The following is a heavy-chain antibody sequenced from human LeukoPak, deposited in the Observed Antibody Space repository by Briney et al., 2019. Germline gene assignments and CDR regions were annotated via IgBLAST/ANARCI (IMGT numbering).Heavy chain of an antibody. CDR1: GGSISSGDYY. J-gene: IGHJ5*02. V-gene: IGHV4-30-4*08. D-gene: IGHD2-2*01. CDR3: ARENIVVIPSATAYNWFDP. Sequence: SQTLSLTCTVFGGSISSGDYYWSWIRQPPGKGLEWIGYIYYSGSTYYNPSLKSRVTISIDTSKNHFSLRLSSVAAADTAIYYCARENIVVIPSATAYNWFDPWGQGTLVTVSS. CDR2: IYYSGST.